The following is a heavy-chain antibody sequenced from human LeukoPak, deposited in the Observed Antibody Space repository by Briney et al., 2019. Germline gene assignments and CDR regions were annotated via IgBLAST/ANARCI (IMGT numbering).Heavy chain of an antibody. CDR3: ARDRSISAAGDTY. V-gene: IGHV3-74*01. D-gene: IGHD6-13*01. CDR2: VNRDGSST. J-gene: IGHJ4*02. Sequence: GGSLRLSCAASGFTFSDYWMHWVRQAPGKGLVRVSRVNRDGSSTSYADSVKGRFTISRDNAKSTLSLQMNSLRAEDTAVYYCARDRSISAAGDTYWGQRTLVTVSS. CDR1: GFTFSDYW.